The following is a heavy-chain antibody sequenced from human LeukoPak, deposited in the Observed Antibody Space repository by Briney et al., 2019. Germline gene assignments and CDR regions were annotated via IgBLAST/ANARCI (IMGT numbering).Heavy chain of an antibody. V-gene: IGHV3-15*07. CDR3: TTSHRGV. J-gene: IGHJ3*01. CDR2: IKSKTDGGTT. Sequence: GGSLRLSCAASGFTFSNHGMHWVRQAPGKGLEWVGRIKSKTDGGTTDHAEPVKGRFTISRDDSRNMLYLQMNSLKTEDTAVYYCTTSHRGVWGQGTMVTVSS. CDR1: GFTFSNHG.